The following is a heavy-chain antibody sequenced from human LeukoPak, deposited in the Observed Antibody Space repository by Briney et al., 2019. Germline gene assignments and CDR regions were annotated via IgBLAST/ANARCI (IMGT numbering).Heavy chain of an antibody. Sequence: SETLSLTCAVSGGSISSGGYSWSWIRQPPGKGLEWIGYIYHSGSTYYNPSLKSRVTISVDRSKNQFSLKLSSVTAADTAVYYCARDLITNGMDVWGQGTTVTVSS. D-gene: IGHD3-3*01. CDR3: ARDLITNGMDV. CDR1: GGSISSGGYS. J-gene: IGHJ6*02. V-gene: IGHV4-30-2*01. CDR2: IYHSGST.